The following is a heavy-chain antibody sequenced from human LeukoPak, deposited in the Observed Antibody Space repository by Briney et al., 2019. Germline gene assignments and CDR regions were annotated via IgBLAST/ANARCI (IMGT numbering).Heavy chain of an antibody. CDR3: AKDPWGIVVPTDAFDI. CDR2: ISGSGGST. CDR1: GITLSNYG. V-gene: IGHV3-23*01. D-gene: IGHD2-15*01. J-gene: IGHJ3*02. Sequence: PGGSLRLSCAVSGITLSNYGMSWVRQAPGKGLEWVSAISGSGGSTYYADSVKGRFTISRDNSKNTLYLQMNSLRAEDTAVYYCAKDPWGIVVPTDAFDIWGQGTMVTVSS.